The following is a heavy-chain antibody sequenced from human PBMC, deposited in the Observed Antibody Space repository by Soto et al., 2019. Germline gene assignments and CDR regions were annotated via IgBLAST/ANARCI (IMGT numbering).Heavy chain of an antibody. CDR3: AHRAGYSYGSGSLAFDI. Sequence: SGPTLVKPTQTITLTCTFSGFSLSTSGVGVGWIRQPPGKALEWLALIYWDDDKRYSPSLKSRLTITKDTSKNQVALQMTHMDTVYTATYYCAHRAGYSYGSGSLAFDIWGQGTMVTVSS. CDR1: GFSLSTSGVG. CDR2: IYWDDDK. V-gene: IGHV2-5*02. D-gene: IGHD5-18*01. J-gene: IGHJ3*02.